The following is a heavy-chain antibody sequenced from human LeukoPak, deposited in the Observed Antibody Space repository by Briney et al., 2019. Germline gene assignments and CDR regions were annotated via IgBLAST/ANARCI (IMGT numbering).Heavy chain of an antibody. J-gene: IGHJ4*02. D-gene: IGHD6-13*01. V-gene: IGHV3-23*01. CDR1: GFTFSSYA. CDR2: ISGSGGST. Sequence: GGSLRLSCAASGFTFSSYAMRWVRQAPGKGLEWVSPISGSGGSTYYADSVKGRFTISRDNSKNTLYLQMNSLRAEDTAVYYCAKGSVAAAGTSPGYWGQGTLVTVSS. CDR3: AKGSVAAAGTSPGY.